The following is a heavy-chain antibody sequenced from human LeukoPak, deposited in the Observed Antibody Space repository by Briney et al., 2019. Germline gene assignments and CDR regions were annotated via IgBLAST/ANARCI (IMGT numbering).Heavy chain of an antibody. CDR1: GFTFSSYS. CDR2: ISSSSSTI. Sequence: GGSLRLSCAASGFTFSSYSMNWVRQAPGKGLEWVSYISSSSSTIYYADSVKGRFTISRDNAKNSLYLQMNSLRAEDTAVYYCASGYSGYHDTAGYFDYWGQGTLVTVSS. J-gene: IGHJ4*02. CDR3: ASGYSGYHDTAGYFDY. D-gene: IGHD5-12*01. V-gene: IGHV3-48*04.